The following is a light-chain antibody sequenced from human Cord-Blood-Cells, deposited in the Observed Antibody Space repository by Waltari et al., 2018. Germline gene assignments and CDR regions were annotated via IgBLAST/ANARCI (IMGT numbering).Light chain of an antibody. CDR2: DAS. V-gene: IGKV1-5*01. CDR1: QSISSW. CDR3: QQYNSAPRT. J-gene: IGKJ1*01. Sequence: DIQMTQSPSTLSASVGDRVTITCRASQSISSWLAWYQQKPGKAPKLLIYDASSLESGVPSRFSGSGSGTEFTLTISSLQPDDFATYYCQQYNSAPRTFGQGTKVE.